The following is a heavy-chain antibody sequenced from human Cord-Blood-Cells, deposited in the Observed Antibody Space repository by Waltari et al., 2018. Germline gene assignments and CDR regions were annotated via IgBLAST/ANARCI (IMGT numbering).Heavy chain of an antibody. J-gene: IGHJ3*02. CDR1: GGPIRRHY. V-gene: IGHV4-59*11. CDR3: ARVGATAFDI. Sequence: QVQLQESGPGLVKPSETQSLTCTVSGGPIRRHYWSWTRQPPGKVLEWIGYIYYSGSTNYNPSLKSRVTISVDTSKNQFSLKLSSVTAADTAVYYCARVGATAFDIWGQGTMVTVSS. CDR2: IYYSGST. D-gene: IGHD1-26*01.